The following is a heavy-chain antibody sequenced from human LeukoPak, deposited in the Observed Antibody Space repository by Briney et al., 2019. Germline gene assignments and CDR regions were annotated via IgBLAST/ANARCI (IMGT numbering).Heavy chain of an antibody. V-gene: IGHV3-7*01. CDR1: GFTFSDSW. Sequence: GGSLRLSCGAYGFTFSDSWMNWVRQAPGKGLEWVAAIKEDGSEEYYMGSVKGRFTISRDNAKNSLYLQMNSLRAEDTAVYYCARDRGYTSFDYWGQGTLVTVSS. CDR3: ARDRGYTSFDY. J-gene: IGHJ4*02. CDR2: IKEDGSEE. D-gene: IGHD5-18*01.